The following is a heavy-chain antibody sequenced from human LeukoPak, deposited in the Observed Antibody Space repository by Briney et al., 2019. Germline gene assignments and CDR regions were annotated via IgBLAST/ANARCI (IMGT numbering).Heavy chain of an antibody. Sequence: SETLSLTCTVSGGSISRYYWSWIRQPPGKGLEWIGYIYYSGSTNYNPSLKSRVTISVDTSKNQISLKLSSVTAADTAVYYCARWGSGLNHQRPDYWGQGTLVTVSS. CDR3: ARWGSGLNHQRPDY. CDR1: GGSISRYY. CDR2: IYYSGST. J-gene: IGHJ4*02. D-gene: IGHD3-22*01. V-gene: IGHV4-59*01.